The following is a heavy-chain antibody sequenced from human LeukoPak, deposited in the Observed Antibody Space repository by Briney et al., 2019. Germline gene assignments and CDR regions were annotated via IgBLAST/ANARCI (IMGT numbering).Heavy chain of an antibody. CDR2: IYYSGST. J-gene: IGHJ4*02. V-gene: IGHV4-59*08. CDR1: GGSISSYY. Sequence: SETLSLTCTVSGGSISSYYWSWIRQPPGKGLEWIGYIYYSGSTNYNPSLKSRVTISVDTSKNQFSLKLSSVTAADTAVYYCAGGRVTMIVVVDYWGQGTLVTVSS. CDR3: AGGRVTMIVVVDY. D-gene: IGHD3-22*01.